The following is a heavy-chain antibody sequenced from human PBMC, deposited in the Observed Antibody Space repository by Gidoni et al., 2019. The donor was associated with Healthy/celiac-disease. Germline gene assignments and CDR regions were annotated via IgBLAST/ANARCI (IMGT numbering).Heavy chain of an antibody. D-gene: IGHD5-18*01. Sequence: EVQLVESGGGLVKPGGSLRLSCAASGVTFSSYSMNWVRQAPGKGLEWVSSISSSSSYIYYADSVKGRFTISRDNAKNSLYLQMNSLRAEDTAVYYCARDVDTAMVTNYYGMDVWGQGTTVTVSS. CDR1: GVTFSSYS. CDR3: ARDVDTAMVTNYYGMDV. CDR2: ISSSSSYI. J-gene: IGHJ6*02. V-gene: IGHV3-21*01.